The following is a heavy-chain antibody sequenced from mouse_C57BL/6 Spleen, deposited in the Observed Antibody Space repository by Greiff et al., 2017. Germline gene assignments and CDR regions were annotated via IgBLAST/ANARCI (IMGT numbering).Heavy chain of an antibody. CDR2: ISYDGSN. V-gene: IGHV3-6*01. CDR1: GYSITSGYY. CDR3: AREDYDYDGLAY. J-gene: IGHJ3*01. D-gene: IGHD2-4*01. Sequence: ESGPGLVKPSQSLSLTCSVTGYSITSGYYWNWIRQFPGNKLEWMGYISYDGSNNYNPSLKNRISITRDTSKNQFFLKLNSVTTEDTATYYCAREDYDYDGLAYWGQGTLVTVSA.